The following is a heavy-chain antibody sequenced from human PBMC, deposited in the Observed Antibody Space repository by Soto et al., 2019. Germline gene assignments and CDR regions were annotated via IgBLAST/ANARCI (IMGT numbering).Heavy chain of an antibody. J-gene: IGHJ6*02. D-gene: IGHD6-13*01. Sequence: SETLSLTCAVSGYSITNNYYWGWIRQPPGKGLEWIGNIYHSGSAYYNPSLKSRVTISVDTSKNQFSLKLSSVTAADTAVYYCARLIGGPYSSSWFSRGNGNSYYYYYGMDVWGQGTTVTVSS. CDR1: GYSITNNYY. CDR2: IYHSGSA. V-gene: IGHV4-38-2*01. CDR3: ARLIGGPYSSSWFSRGNGNSYYYYYGMDV.